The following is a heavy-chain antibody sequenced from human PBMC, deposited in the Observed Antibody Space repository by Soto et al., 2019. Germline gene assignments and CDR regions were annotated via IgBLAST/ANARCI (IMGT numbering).Heavy chain of an antibody. D-gene: IGHD6-6*01. CDR1: GGSVSSGSYY. CDR3: ARSGDLAARVDY. V-gene: IGHV4-61*01. Sequence: SETLSLTCTVSGGSVSSGSYYWSWIRQPPGKGLEWIGYIYYSGSTNYNPSLKSRVTISVDTSKNQFSLKLSSVTAADTAVYYCARSGDLAARVDYWGQGTLVTGTS. J-gene: IGHJ4*02. CDR2: IYYSGST.